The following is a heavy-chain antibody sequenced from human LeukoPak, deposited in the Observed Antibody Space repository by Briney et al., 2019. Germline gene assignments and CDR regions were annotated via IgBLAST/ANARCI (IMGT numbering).Heavy chain of an antibody. V-gene: IGHV3-21*01. CDR2: ISSSSSYI. J-gene: IGHJ4*02. CDR3: ARDWSYFDY. Sequence: WGSLRLSCATSGFTLSRYSMNLVRQASGEGLEWVSSISSSSSYIYYADSVKGRFTISRDNAKNSLYLQMTSLRAEDTAVYYCARDWSYFDYWVQGTLVTVSS. CDR1: GFTLSRYS.